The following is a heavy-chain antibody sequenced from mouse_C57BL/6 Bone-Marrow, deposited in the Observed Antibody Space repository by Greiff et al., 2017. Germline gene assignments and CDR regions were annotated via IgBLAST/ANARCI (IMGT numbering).Heavy chain of an antibody. CDR3: AREDDGYSSWFAY. V-gene: IGHV1-55*01. J-gene: IGHJ3*01. D-gene: IGHD2-3*01. CDR1: GYTFTSYW. CDR2: IYPGSGST. Sequence: QVQLQQPGAELVKPGASVKMSCKASGYTFTSYWITWVKQRPGQGLEWIGDIYPGSGSTNYNETFKSKATLTVDTSSSTAYMQLSSLTSEDSAGYYCAREDDGYSSWFAYWGQGTLVTVSA.